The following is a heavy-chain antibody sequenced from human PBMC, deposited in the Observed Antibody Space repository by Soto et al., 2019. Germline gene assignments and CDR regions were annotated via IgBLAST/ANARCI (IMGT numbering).Heavy chain of an antibody. D-gene: IGHD1-26*01. CDR2: TYYRSKWNN. J-gene: IGHJ4*02. CDR3: ARGSSRFDY. CDR1: GDSVSSNCAA. V-gene: IGHV6-1*01. Sequence: SQTLSLTCAISGDSVSSNCAAWNWVRQSPSRGLEWLGRTYYRSKWNNDYAVSVKRRITIDPDTSKNQFSLQLNSVTAADTAVYYCARGSSRFDYWGQGTLVTVSS.